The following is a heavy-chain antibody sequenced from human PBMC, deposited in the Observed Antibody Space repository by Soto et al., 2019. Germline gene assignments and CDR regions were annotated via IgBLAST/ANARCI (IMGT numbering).Heavy chain of an antibody. J-gene: IGHJ6*02. CDR2: TYYRSKWYN. Sequence: SQTLSLTCAISGDSVSSNSAAWNWIRQSPSRGLEWLGRTYYRSKWYNDYAVSVKSRITINPDTSKNQFSLQLNSVTPEDTAVYYCARVAAAGDYYYYYGMDVWGQGTTVTVSS. CDR3: ARVAAAGDYYYYYGMDV. D-gene: IGHD6-13*01. CDR1: GDSVSSNSAA. V-gene: IGHV6-1*01.